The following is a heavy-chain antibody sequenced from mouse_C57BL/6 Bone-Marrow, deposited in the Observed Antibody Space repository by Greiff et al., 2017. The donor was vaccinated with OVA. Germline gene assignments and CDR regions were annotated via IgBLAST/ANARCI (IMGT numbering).Heavy chain of an antibody. D-gene: IGHD1-1*01. V-gene: IGHV1-55*01. Sequence: QVQLQQPGAELVKPGASVKMSCKASGYTFTSYWITWVQQRPGQGLEWIGDIYPGSGSTNYNEKFKSKATLTVDTSSSTAYMQRSSLTSEDSAVYYCARRYYGSSPYWYFDVWGTGTTVTVSS. J-gene: IGHJ1*03. CDR1: GYTFTSYW. CDR2: IYPGSGST. CDR3: ARRYYGSSPYWYFDV.